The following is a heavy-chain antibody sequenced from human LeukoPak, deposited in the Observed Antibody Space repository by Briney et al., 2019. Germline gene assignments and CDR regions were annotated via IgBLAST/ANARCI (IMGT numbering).Heavy chain of an antibody. V-gene: IGHV3-48*04. CDR1: GFTFSSYT. CDR2: ITRGDSK. J-gene: IGHJ4*02. D-gene: IGHD3-22*01. CDR3: ARDGPYYYESGGNSLDY. Sequence: PRGSLRLSCAASGFTFSSYTISWVRQAPGKGLEWISSITRGDSKYYAESVKGRFTISRDNTEKSLHLQMSGLRAEDTAVYYCARDGPYYYESGGNSLDYWGQGTLVTVSS.